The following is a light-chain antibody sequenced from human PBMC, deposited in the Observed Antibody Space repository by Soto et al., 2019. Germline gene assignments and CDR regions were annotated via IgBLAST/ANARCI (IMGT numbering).Light chain of an antibody. CDR3: TQSTHFPRT. J-gene: IGKJ1*01. Sequence: DVVLTQTPLSSPVTLGQPASISCRSSQSLVHSDGGTYLSWLHQRPGQPPRLLIYQVSNRFSGVPDRFSGGGAGTDFTLKISRVEDEDVGVYYCTQSTHFPRTFGQGTKVEIK. CDR1: QSLVHSDGGTY. V-gene: IGKV2-24*01. CDR2: QVS.